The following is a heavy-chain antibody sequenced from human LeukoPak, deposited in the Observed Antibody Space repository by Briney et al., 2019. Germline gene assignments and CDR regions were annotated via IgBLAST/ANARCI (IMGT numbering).Heavy chain of an antibody. V-gene: IGHV4-30-4*01. Sequence: SQTLSLTCTVSGGLISSGDFYWSWIRQPPGKGLEWIGYISYSGSTYYNPSLKSRVIMSLDTSKSQFSLEVTSLTAADTAVYYCARVPYGFSLGYCGGECYSGAFDIWGQGTMVTVSS. CDR1: GGLISSGDFY. CDR2: ISYSGST. J-gene: IGHJ3*02. D-gene: IGHD2-21*01. CDR3: ARVPYGFSLGYCGGECYSGAFDI.